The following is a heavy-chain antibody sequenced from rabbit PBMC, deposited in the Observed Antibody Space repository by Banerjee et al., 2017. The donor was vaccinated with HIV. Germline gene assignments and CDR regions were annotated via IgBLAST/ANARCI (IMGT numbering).Heavy chain of an antibody. CDR2: IDPVFDST. J-gene: IGHJ4*01. D-gene: IGHD1-1*01. V-gene: IGHV1S45*01. CDR1: GFDFSSCYM. CDR3: ARDLGGVIGWNFNL. Sequence: QEQLKESGGGLVQPGGSLKLSCKASGFDFSSCYMTWVRQAPGKGLEWIGYIDPVFDSTYYASWVNGRFTISKTSSTTVTLQMTSLTAADTATYFCARDLGGVIGWNFNLWGSGTLVTVS.